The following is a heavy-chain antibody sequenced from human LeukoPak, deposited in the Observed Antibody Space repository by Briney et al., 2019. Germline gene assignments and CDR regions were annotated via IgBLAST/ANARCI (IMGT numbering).Heavy chain of an antibody. J-gene: IGHJ4*02. CDR2: IYSGGST. Sequence: PGGSLRLSCAASGFTFSSFAMNWVRQAPGKGLEWVSLIYSGGSTYYADSVKGRFTISRDNSKNTLYLQMNSLRAEDTAVYYCAKPARTDYTDYWGQGTLVTVSS. V-gene: IGHV3-23*03. CDR3: AKPARTDYTDY. CDR1: GFTFSSFA. D-gene: IGHD1-14*01.